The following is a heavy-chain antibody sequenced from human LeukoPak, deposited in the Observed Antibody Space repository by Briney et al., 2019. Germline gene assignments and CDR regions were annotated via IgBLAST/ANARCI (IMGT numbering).Heavy chain of an antibody. D-gene: IGHD3-22*01. V-gene: IGHV1-18*01. CDR1: GYTFTSYG. CDR3: ARAHNYYDSSGYYYPTGY. J-gene: IGHJ4*02. CDR2: ISAYNGNT. Sequence: ASVKVSCKASGYTFTSYGISWVRQAPGQGLEWMGWISAYNGNTNYAQKLQGRVTMTTDTSTSTAYMELRSLRSYDTAVYYCARAHNYYDSSGYYYPTGYWGQGTLVTVSS.